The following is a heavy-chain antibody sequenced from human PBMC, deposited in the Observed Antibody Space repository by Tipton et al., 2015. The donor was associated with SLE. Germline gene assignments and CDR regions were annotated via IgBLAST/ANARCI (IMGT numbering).Heavy chain of an antibody. J-gene: IGHJ4*02. CDR2: ISYTGST. V-gene: IGHV4-59*08. CDR1: GISFTSYY. CDR3: ARHPGSSWYRGRYFGY. D-gene: IGHD6-13*01. Sequence: TLSLTCTVSGISFTSYYWSWIRQPPGKGLEWVGYISYTGSTIYNPSLKSRVTVSMDTSKSQFSLKLSSVTAADTAVYYCARHPGSSWYRGRYFGYWGQGTLVTVSS.